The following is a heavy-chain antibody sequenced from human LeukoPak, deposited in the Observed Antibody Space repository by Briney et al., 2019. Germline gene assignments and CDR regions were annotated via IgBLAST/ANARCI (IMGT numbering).Heavy chain of an antibody. D-gene: IGHD2-15*01. CDR2: MNPNSGNT. Sequence: ASVKVSCKASGYTFTSYDINWVRQATGQGLEWMGWMNPNSGNTGYAQKFQGRVTMTRNTSISTAYMELSSLRSEDTAVYYCARGRMSSSGGILPLTGWGQGTLVTVSS. CDR3: ARGRMSSSGGILPLTG. CDR1: GYTFTSYD. V-gene: IGHV1-8*01. J-gene: IGHJ4*02.